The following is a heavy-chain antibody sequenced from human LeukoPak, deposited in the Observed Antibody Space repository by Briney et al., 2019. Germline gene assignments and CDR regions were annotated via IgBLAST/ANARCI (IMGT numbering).Heavy chain of an antibody. CDR2: ISSSGSTI. J-gene: IGHJ5*02. Sequence: GGSLRLSCAASGFTFSSYEMNWVRQAPGKGLEWVSYISSSGSTIYYADSVKGRFTISRDNAKNSLYLQMNSLRAEDTAVYYCARAMVVRYGSRWYDSPVRYNGFDPWGQGTLVTVSS. D-gene: IGHD6-13*01. V-gene: IGHV3-48*03. CDR3: ARAMVVRYGSRWYDSPVRYNGFDP. CDR1: GFTFSSYE.